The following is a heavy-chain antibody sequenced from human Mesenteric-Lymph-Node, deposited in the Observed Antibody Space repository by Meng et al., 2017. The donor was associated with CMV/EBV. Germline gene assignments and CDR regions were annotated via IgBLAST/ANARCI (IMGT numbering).Heavy chain of an antibody. J-gene: IGHJ6*02. V-gene: IGHV3-66*02. Sequence: GGSLRLSCAASGFTFSSNSMNWVRQAPGKGLEWVSVIYSGGSTYYADSVKGRFTISRDNSKNTLYLQMNSLRAEDTAVYYCARLLNSGSYAEPYGMDVWGQGTTVIVSS. CDR1: GFTFSSNS. CDR2: IYSGGST. D-gene: IGHD1-26*01. CDR3: ARLLNSGSYAEPYGMDV.